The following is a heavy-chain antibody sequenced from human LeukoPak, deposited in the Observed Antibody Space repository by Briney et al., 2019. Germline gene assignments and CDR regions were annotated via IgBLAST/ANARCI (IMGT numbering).Heavy chain of an antibody. V-gene: IGHV3-21*01. D-gene: IGHD3-22*01. CDR3: ARDHNYYDSSGWNY. CDR2: ISSSSMYI. Sequence: GGSLRLSCAASGFIFSNYCMNWVRQAPGKGLECVSSISSSSMYIFYADSLKGRFTISRDNGKNSLYLQINSLRAEDTAVYYCARDHNYYDSSGWNYWGQGTLVTVSS. J-gene: IGHJ4*02. CDR1: GFIFSNYC.